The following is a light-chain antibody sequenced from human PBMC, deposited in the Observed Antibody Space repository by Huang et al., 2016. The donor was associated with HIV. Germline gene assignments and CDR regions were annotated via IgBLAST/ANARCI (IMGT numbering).Light chain of an antibody. V-gene: IGKV4-1*01. CDR2: WAS. J-gene: IGKJ4*01. CDR3: HQYYGTPFT. CDR1: QSVLYSSNNKNY. Sequence: DIVMTQSPDSLSVSLGERSTINCKSRQSVLYSSNNKNYLALYQQKPRQPPKRLIYWASSRESGIPDRVSGSGSGTDFTLTISSLQAEDVAVYYCHQYYGTPFTFGGGTKVEIK.